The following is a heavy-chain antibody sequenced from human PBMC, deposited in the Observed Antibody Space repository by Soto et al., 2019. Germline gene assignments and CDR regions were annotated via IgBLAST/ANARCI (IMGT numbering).Heavy chain of an antibody. CDR2: IYYSGST. CDR1: GGSIISGGYY. CDR3: ASSDDRAAGTIDYFDY. V-gene: IGHV4-31*03. Sequence: SETLSLTCTVSGGSIISGGYYWSWIRQHPGKGLEWIGYIYYSGSTYYNPSLKSRVTISVDTSKNQFSLKLSSVTAADTAVYYCASSDDRAAGTIDYFDYWGQGTLVTVSS. J-gene: IGHJ4*02. D-gene: IGHD6-13*01.